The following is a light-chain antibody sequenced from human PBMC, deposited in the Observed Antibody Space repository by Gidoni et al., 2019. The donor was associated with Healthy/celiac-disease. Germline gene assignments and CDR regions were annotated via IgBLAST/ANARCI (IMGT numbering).Light chain of an antibody. CDR2: GAS. V-gene: IGKV3-15*01. CDR3: QQYNKWPGT. Sequence: EVVMTPPPATLSVSPRERATLPCSASQSVNSNLAWYQQQPGQAPRLLLYGASTRATGIPARFSGSWSGTEFTLTISSLQSEDFAVYYCQQYNKWPGTFGQXTKVEIK. J-gene: IGKJ1*01. CDR1: QSVNSN.